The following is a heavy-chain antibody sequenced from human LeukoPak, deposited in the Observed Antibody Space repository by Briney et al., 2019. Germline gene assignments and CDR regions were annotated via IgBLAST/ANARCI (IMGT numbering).Heavy chain of an antibody. CDR1: GFTFRNHA. CDR3: AKGGGFGDYGSYYFDY. V-gene: IGHV3-23*01. J-gene: IGHJ4*02. CDR2: ISGRDHTT. Sequence: GGSLRLSCAAFGFTFRNHAMNWVRQTPGKGLEWVSTISGRDHTTYYAASVKGRFTISRDNSKNTLYLQMNSLRAEDTAVYYCAKGGGFGDYGSYYFDYWGQGTLVTVSS. D-gene: IGHD4-17*01.